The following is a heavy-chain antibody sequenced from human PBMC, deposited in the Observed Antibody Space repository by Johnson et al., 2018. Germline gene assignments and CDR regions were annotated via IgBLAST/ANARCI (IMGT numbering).Heavy chain of an antibody. CDR2: IYPGDSEI. V-gene: IGHV5-51*01. J-gene: IGHJ4*02. Sequence: VQLVQSGPEVKKPGESLKISCKGSGYSFTSYWIGRVRQMPGKGLEWMGIIYPGDSEIRYSPAFQGQVTISADQYINTAYLQWSSLKASDTAIYYCARATGVFDYWGQGPLVTVSS. CDR3: ARATGVFDY. D-gene: IGHD7-27*01. CDR1: GYSFTSYW.